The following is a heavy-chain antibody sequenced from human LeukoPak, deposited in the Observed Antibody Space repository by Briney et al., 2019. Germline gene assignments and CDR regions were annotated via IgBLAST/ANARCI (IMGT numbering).Heavy chain of an antibody. D-gene: IGHD3-10*01. V-gene: IGHV4-34*01. J-gene: IGHJ4*02. CDR3: ARDHFAYCYGSGSYYGKDKFFDY. CDR2: INHSGST. CDR1: GGSFSGYY. Sequence: SETLSLTCAVYGGSFSGYYWSWIRQPPGKGLEWIGEINHSGSTNYNPSLKSRVTISVDTSKNQFSLKLSSVTAADTAVYYCARDHFAYCYGSGSYYGKDKFFDYWGQGTLVTVSS.